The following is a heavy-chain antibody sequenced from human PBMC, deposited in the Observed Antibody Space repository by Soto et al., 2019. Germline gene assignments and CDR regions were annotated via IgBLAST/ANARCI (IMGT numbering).Heavy chain of an antibody. J-gene: IGHJ6*02. CDR1: GYNFISHS. CDR3: ARGAFCGGAPGCRDMDV. Sequence: QIQLVQSGGEVKKPGASVKVSCKSSGYNFISHSITWVRQAPGQGLEWMGRISAYNGNTNHAQKCQGRLTMTTDTSTSTAYMELRSLRSDDTAGYYCARGAFCGGAPGCRDMDVWGQGTTVTVSS. D-gene: IGHD2-21*01. V-gene: IGHV1-18*01. CDR2: ISAYNGNT.